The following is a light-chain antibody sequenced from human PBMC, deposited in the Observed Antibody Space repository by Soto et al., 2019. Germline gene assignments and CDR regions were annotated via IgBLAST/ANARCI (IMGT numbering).Light chain of an antibody. CDR3: QQSYTTRWS. CDR1: QSIGIS. V-gene: IGKV1-39*01. CDR2: AAS. Sequence: DIPMTQSPSSLSASVGNRVTITCRASQSIGISLNWYQQKPGKAPHLRISAASSLQSVGPSRFRGGGSGTDFTLAISSPQPEDFATYYCQQSYTTRWSFGQGTNVEIK. J-gene: IGKJ1*01.